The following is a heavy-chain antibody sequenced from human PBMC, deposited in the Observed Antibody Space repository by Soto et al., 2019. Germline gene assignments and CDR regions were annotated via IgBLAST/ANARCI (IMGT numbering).Heavy chain of an antibody. D-gene: IGHD3-10*01. CDR3: AKVGYYYYGMDV. V-gene: IGHV3-30*18. CDR1: GFTFSSYG. CDR2: ISYDGSNK. Sequence: QVQLAESGGGVVQPGRSLRLSCAASGFTFSSYGMHWVRQAPGKGLEWVAVISYDGSNKYYADSVKGRFTISRDNSKNTLYLQMNSLRAEDTAVYYCAKVGYYYYGMDVWGQGTTVTVSS. J-gene: IGHJ6*02.